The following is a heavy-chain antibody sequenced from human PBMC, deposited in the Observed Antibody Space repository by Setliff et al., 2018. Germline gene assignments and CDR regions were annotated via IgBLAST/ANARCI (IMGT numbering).Heavy chain of an antibody. Sequence: PGGSLRLSCAASGFTFSTYDMSWVRQAPGKGLEWVSAISASGDTTYYADSVKGRFTISRDNSKNTLYLQMNSLRAEDTAVYYCARDQLQPYYDYMGVWGKGTTVTVSS. CDR2: ISASGDTT. J-gene: IGHJ6*03. V-gene: IGHV3-23*01. D-gene: IGHD2-2*01. CDR3: ARDQLQPYYDYMGV. CDR1: GFTFSTYD.